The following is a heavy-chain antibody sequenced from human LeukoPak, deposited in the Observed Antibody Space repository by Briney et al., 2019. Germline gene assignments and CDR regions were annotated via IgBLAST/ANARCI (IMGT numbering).Heavy chain of an antibody. J-gene: IGHJ3*02. CDR2: IKQDGSEK. V-gene: IGHV3-7*03. D-gene: IGHD3-22*01. Sequence: GGSLRLSCAASGFTFSSYAMSWVRQAPGKGLEWVANIKQDGSEKYYVDSVKGRFTISRDNAKNSLYLQMNSLRAEDTAVYYCARDPNYYDSSGYYRDAFDIWGQGTMVTVSS. CDR3: ARDPNYYDSSGYYRDAFDI. CDR1: GFTFSSYA.